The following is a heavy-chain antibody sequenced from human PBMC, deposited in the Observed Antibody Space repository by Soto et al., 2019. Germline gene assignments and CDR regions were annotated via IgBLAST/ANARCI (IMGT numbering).Heavy chain of an antibody. V-gene: IGHV1-69*06. Sequence: QVQLVQSGAEVKKPGSSVKVSCKASGGTFSSYAISWVRQAPGQGLEWMGGIIPILGTANYAQKFQGRVTITADKSTSTAYMELSSLRSEDTAVYYCAHIVVVVAATRANWFDPWGQGTLVTVSS. CDR3: AHIVVVVAATRANWFDP. J-gene: IGHJ5*02. D-gene: IGHD2-15*01. CDR2: IIPILGTA. CDR1: GGTFSSYA.